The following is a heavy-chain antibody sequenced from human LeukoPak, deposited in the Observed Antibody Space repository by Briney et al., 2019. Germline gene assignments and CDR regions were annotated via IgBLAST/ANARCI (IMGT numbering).Heavy chain of an antibody. D-gene: IGHD4-17*01. CDR1: GFTFSSYS. CDR2: ISSSSSYI. CDR3: ARGLYGDFDY. J-gene: IGHJ4*02. Sequence: GGSLRLSCAASGFTFSSYSINCVRQAPGKGLEWVSSISSSSSYIYYADSGKGRFTISRDNAKNSLYLQMNSLRAEDTAVYYCARGLYGDFDYWGQGTLVTVSS. V-gene: IGHV3-21*01.